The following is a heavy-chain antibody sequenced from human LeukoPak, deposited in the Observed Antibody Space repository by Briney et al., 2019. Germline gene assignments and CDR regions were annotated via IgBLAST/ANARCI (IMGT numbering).Heavy chain of an antibody. CDR3: ASTPDYYDSSGYSDH. CDR2: IYYSGST. Sequence: SQTLSLTCTVSGGSISSGDYYWSWIRQPPGKGLEWIGYIYYSGSTYYNPSLKSRVTISVDTSKNQFSLKLSSVTAADTTVYYCASTPDYYDSSGYSDHWGQGTLVTVSS. J-gene: IGHJ4*02. D-gene: IGHD3-22*01. CDR1: GGSISSGDYY. V-gene: IGHV4-30-4*08.